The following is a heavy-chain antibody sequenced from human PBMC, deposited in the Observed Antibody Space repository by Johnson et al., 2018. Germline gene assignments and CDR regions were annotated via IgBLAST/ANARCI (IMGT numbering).Heavy chain of an antibody. Sequence: QVQLVQSGAEVKQPGASVKVSCKASGYIFINEDINWVRQTPGQGLEWLGWMNQKSGNRGYAQKFQGRVTMTRDTPISTAYMELTSLRSEDTAMYYWARGCRLTPDYWGQGTLVTVSS. CDR1: GYIFINED. D-gene: IGHD2-8*01. CDR3: ARGCRLTPDY. J-gene: IGHJ4*02. CDR2: MNQKSGNR. V-gene: IGHV1-8*01.